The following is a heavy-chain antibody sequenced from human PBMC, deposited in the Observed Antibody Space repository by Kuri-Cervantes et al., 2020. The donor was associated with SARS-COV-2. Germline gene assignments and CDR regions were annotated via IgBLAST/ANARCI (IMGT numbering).Heavy chain of an antibody. CDR3: ARGGLAVAGRVWFDP. V-gene: IGHV1-2*02. CDR2: INPNSGGT. D-gene: IGHD6-19*01. J-gene: IGHJ5*02. Sequence: ASVKVSCKASGYIFTEYYMHWVRQAPGQGLEWMGWINPNSGGTNHTQRFQGRVTMTRDTSISTAHMELSRLRSDDTAVYYCARGGLAVAGRVWFDPWGQGTLVTVSS. CDR1: GYIFTEYY.